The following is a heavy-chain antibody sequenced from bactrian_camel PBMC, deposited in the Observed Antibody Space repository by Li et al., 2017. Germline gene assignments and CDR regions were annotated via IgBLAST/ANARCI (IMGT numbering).Heavy chain of an antibody. V-gene: IGHV3S33*01. CDR2: IIHDGDTT. D-gene: IGHD1*01. Sequence: HVQLVESGGGLVQPGGSLRLSCAASGFTFSNYHMSWVRQAPGKGLEWVSRIIHDGDTTSYADSVKGRFTISRDNAKNTLYLQLNSLRTEDTAMYYCAKDLPQITVEGQGTQVTVS. CDR1: GFTFSNYH. J-gene: IGHJ4*01.